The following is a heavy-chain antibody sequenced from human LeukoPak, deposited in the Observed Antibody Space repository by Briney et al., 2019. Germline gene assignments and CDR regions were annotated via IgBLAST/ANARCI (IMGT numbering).Heavy chain of an antibody. D-gene: IGHD6-19*01. CDR2: ISVYNGNT. CDR1: GYTFTNYG. CDR3: ATPYSSGWGLGY. V-gene: IGHV1-18*01. Sequence: ASVKVSCKASGYTFTNYGITWVRQAPGQGLEWMGWISVYNGNTNSAQNLQGRVTMTTDTYTNTAYMELRSLRSDDTAVYYCATPYSSGWGLGYWGQGTLVTVSS. J-gene: IGHJ4*02.